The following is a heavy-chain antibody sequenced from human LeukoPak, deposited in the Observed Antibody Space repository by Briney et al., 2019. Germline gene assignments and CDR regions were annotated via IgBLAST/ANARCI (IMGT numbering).Heavy chain of an antibody. CDR1: GASISGGTYY. Sequence: SETLSLTRSVSGASISGGTYYWGWIRQPPGKGLEWIGSIYYTGSTYDNPSLKSRVTISVDTSKNQFSLKLSSVTAADTAVYYCARRGGSGRAFDYWGQGTLVTVSS. J-gene: IGHJ4*02. CDR2: IYYTGST. D-gene: IGHD1-26*01. CDR3: ARRGGSGRAFDY. V-gene: IGHV4-39*01.